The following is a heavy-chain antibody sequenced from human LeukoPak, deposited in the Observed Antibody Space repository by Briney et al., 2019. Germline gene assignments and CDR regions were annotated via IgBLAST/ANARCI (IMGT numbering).Heavy chain of an antibody. D-gene: IGHD3-22*01. CDR1: GGTFSSYA. Sequence: SVKVSCKASGGTFSSYAISWVRQAPGQGLEWMGGIIPIFGTANYAQKFQGRVTITADESTSTAYMELSSLRSEDTAVYYCAREAKKGYYDSSGHIDPWGQGTLVTVSS. CDR2: IIPIFGTA. CDR3: AREAKKGYYDSSGHIDP. V-gene: IGHV1-69*13. J-gene: IGHJ5*02.